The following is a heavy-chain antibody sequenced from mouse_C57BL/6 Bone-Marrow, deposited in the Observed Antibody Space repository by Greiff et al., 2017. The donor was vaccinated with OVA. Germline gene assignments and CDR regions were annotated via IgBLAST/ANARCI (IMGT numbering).Heavy chain of an antibody. CDR2: INPSTGGT. J-gene: IGHJ3*01. CDR3: ARGGYYAWCAY. CDR1: GYSFTGYY. V-gene: IGHV1-42*01. D-gene: IGHD1-1*02. Sequence: VQLQQSGPELVKPGASVKISCKASGYSFTGYYMNWVKQSPEKSLEWIGEINPSTGGTTYNQKFKAKATLTVDKSSSTAYMQLKSLTSEDSAVYYCARGGYYAWCAYWGQGTLVTVSA.